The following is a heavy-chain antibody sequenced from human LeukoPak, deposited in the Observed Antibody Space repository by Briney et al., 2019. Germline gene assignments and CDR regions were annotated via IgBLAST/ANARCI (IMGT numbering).Heavy chain of an antibody. J-gene: IGHJ4*02. CDR3: AKDPLGYSSSPDYFDY. V-gene: IGHV3-23*01. D-gene: IGHD6-13*01. Sequence: GGSLRLSCAASGFTFSSYAMSWVRQAPGKGLEWVSAISGSGGSTYYADSVKGRFTISRDNSKNTLDLQMNSLRAEDTAVYYCAKDPLGYSSSPDYFDYWGQGTLVTVSS. CDR1: GFTFSSYA. CDR2: ISGSGGST.